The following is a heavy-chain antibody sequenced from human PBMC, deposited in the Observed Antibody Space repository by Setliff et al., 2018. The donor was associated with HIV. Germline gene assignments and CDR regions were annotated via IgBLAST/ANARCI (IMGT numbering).Heavy chain of an antibody. CDR3: AKGEGHYYYFYMDV. D-gene: IGHD3-10*01. CDR1: GISVNSNF. Sequence: PGGSLRLSCAASGISVNSNFMTWVRQAPGKGLEWVSVIYSGGRTYYGDPVKGRFTISRDNSKNLVYLQMNRLRPEDTAVYYCAKGEGHYYYFYMDVWGKGTTVTVSS. CDR2: IYSGGRT. J-gene: IGHJ6*03. V-gene: IGHV3-66*02.